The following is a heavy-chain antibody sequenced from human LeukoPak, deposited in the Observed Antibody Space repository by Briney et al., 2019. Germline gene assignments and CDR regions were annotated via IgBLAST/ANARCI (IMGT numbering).Heavy chain of an antibody. CDR3: ASGSIVGVLWG. V-gene: IGHV3-53*01. J-gene: IGHJ4*02. D-gene: IGHD1-26*01. CDR1: GFTVSSNY. CDR2: IYSGGST. Sequence: PGGSLRLSCTASGFTVSSNYMSWVRQAPGKGLEWVSVIYSGGSTYYADSVKGRFTISRDISKNTLYLQMNNLRAEDTAVYYCASGSIVGVLWGWGQGTLVTVSS.